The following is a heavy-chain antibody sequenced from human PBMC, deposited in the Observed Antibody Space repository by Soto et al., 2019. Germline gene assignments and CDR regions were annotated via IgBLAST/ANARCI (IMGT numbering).Heavy chain of an antibody. Sequence: SETLSLTCTVSGGSISSYYWSWIRQPPWKGLEWIGYIYYSGSTNYNPSLKSRVTISVDTSKNQFSLKLSSVTTADTAVYYCARHLLTGDKKAYYFDYWGQGTLVTVSS. D-gene: IGHD7-27*01. CDR1: GGSISSYY. CDR2: IYYSGST. V-gene: IGHV4-59*08. J-gene: IGHJ4*02. CDR3: ARHLLTGDKKAYYFDY.